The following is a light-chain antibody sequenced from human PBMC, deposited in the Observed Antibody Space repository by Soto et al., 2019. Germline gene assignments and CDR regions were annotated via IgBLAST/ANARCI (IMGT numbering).Light chain of an antibody. CDR1: QSISSDY. J-gene: IGKJ1*01. V-gene: IGKV3-20*01. CDR3: HQTAANPWT. CDR2: GAS. Sequence: IVFTQSPATLSVSPWERATLACGASQSISSDYLVWYQQKPGQAPRLLIYGASSRATGIPDRFSGSGSGTDFALTISSLQPEDFATYYCHQTAANPWTFAQGTKVDNK.